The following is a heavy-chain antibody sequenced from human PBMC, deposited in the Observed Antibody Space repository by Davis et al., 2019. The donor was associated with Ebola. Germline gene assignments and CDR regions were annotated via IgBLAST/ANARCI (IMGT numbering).Heavy chain of an antibody. V-gene: IGHV4-59*01. J-gene: IGHJ5*02. D-gene: IGHD3-3*01. CDR2: IYYSGST. CDR1: GGSISSYY. Sequence: SETLSLTCAVYGGSISSYYWSWIRQPPGKGLEWIGYIYYSGSTNYNPSLKSRVTISVDTSKNQFSLKLSSVTAADTAVYYCARVDYDFWSGYNWFDPWGQGTLVTVSS. CDR3: ARVDYDFWSGYNWFDP.